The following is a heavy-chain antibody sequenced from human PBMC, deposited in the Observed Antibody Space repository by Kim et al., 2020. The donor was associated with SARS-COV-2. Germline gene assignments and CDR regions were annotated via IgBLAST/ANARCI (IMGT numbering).Heavy chain of an antibody. CDR2: SGSTI. J-gene: IGHJ4*02. V-gene: IGHV3-11*01. D-gene: IGHD3-16*01. Sequence: SGSTIYYADSVKGRLTISRDNAKNSLYLQMNSLRAEDTAVYYCAVGDSYWGQGTLVTVSS. CDR3: AVGDSY.